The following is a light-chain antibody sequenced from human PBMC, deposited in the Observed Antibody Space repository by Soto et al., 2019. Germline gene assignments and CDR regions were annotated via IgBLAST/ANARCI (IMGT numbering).Light chain of an antibody. Sequence: DIQMTQSPSTLSASVGDSVTITCRASQSISDWLAWYQQKPGKAPKLLIYDISNLEIGVPSRFSGSGTGTEFTLTSSGLHTNDFATYYCQRYTSYKFDQGTNLETK. CDR3: QRYTSYK. CDR1: QSISDW. J-gene: IGKJ1*01. CDR2: DIS. V-gene: IGKV1-5*01.